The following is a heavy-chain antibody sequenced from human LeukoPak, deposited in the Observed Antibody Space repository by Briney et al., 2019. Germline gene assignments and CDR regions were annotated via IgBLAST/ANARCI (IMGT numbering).Heavy chain of an antibody. Sequence: PSETLSLTCTVSGGSISSGDYYWSWIRQPPGKGLEWIGYIYYSGSTYYNPSLKSRVTISVDRSKNQFSLKLSSVTAADTAVYYCARFLWDSNLDYWGQGTLVTVSS. V-gene: IGHV4-30-4*08. J-gene: IGHJ4*02. CDR2: IYYSGST. D-gene: IGHD4-11*01. CDR3: ARFLWDSNLDY. CDR1: GGSISSGDYY.